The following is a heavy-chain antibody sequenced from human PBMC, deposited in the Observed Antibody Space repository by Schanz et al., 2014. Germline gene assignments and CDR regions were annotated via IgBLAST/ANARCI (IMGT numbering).Heavy chain of an antibody. V-gene: IGHV4-31*03. CDR2: ISYSGST. J-gene: IGHJ3*02. D-gene: IGHD4-17*01. Sequence: QVQLQESGPGLVKPSQTLSLTCTVSGGSVSSGGDYWSWIRQHPGKGLEWIGFISYSGSTYYNPSLKSRVTISVDTSKTQFSLNLSSATAADTTVYYCARDRGHGDLPGDTWGQGTMVIDSS. CDR1: GGSVSSGGDY. CDR3: ARDRGHGDLPGDT.